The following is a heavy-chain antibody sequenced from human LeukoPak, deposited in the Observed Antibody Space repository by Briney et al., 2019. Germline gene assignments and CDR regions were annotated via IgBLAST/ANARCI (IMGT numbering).Heavy chain of an antibody. D-gene: IGHD2-15*01. CDR3: ARLSPPIASFCSGGTCYSGGFDP. Sequence: ASVKVSCKASGYTFTSYDINWVRQATGQGLEWMGWMNPNSGNTGYAQKFQGRVTMTADTSASTAYMEVRSLRSDDTAVYYCARLSPPIASFCSGGTCYSGGFDPWGQGTLVTVSS. J-gene: IGHJ5*02. CDR2: MNPNSGNT. CDR1: GYTFTSYD. V-gene: IGHV1-8*01.